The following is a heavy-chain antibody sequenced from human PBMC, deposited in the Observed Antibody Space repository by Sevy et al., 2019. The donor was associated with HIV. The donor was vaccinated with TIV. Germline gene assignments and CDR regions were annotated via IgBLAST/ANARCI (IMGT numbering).Heavy chain of an antibody. D-gene: IGHD2-15*01. V-gene: IGHV3-30-3*01. CDR3: ARGFGAATRYYFYGMDL. J-gene: IGHJ6*02. Sequence: GGSLRLSCAASGFTFSSYAMHWVRQAPGKGLEWVAVISYDGSNKYYADSVKGRFTISRDNSKNTLYLQMNSLRAEDTAVYYCARGFGAATRYYFYGMDLWGQGTTVTVSS. CDR2: ISYDGSNK. CDR1: GFTFSSYA.